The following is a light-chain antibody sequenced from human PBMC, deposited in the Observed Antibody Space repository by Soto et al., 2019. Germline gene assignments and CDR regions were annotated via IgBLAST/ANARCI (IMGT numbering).Light chain of an antibody. Sequence: DIVMTQSPDSLAVSLGDRATINCKSSQSLLYSSYKNNYLAWYQQKAGQPPKLLIYWASARESGVPDRFSGSGSGTDFTLTISSLQPEDAAVYFCQQYYGTPFTFGQGTKLEI. J-gene: IGKJ2*01. V-gene: IGKV4-1*01. CDR1: QSLLYSSYKNNY. CDR2: WAS. CDR3: QQYYGTPFT.